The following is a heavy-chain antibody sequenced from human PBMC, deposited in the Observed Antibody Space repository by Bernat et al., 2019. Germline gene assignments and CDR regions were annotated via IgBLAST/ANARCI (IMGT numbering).Heavy chain of an antibody. CDR1: GDSVSSNSAA. V-gene: IGHV6-1*01. J-gene: IGHJ5*02. D-gene: IGHD2-15*01. Sequence: QVQLRQSGPGLVQPSQTLSLTCAISGDSVSSNSAAWNWIRQSPSRGLEWLGRTYYRSKWYNDYAVSVKSRITINPDTSKNQFSLQLNSVTPEDTAVYYCARERADVVVVGAASNWFDPWGQGTLVTVSS. CDR2: TYYRSKWYN. CDR3: ARERADVVVVGAASNWFDP.